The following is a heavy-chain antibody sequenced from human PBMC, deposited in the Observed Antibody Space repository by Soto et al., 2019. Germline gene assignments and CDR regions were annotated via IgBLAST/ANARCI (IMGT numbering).Heavy chain of an antibody. J-gene: IGHJ6*02. D-gene: IGHD4-4*01. CDR2: ISGTGGIT. V-gene: IGHV3-23*01. Sequence: EVQLLESGGDLVQPGGSLRLSCAASGFTFSSYAMNWVRQAPGKGLEWVSVISGTGGITYHADSVKGRFTISRDNSKNTLYLQMDSPRAEYTAVYFCAKEETVISHYYYYYGMDVWGQGTTVTVSS. CDR3: AKEETVISHYYYYYGMDV. CDR1: GFTFSSYA.